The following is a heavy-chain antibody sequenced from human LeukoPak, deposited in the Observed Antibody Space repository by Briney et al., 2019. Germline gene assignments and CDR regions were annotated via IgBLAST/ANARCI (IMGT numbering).Heavy chain of an antibody. Sequence: SETLSLTCTVSGGSISGYYWSWIRQPPGKGLEWIGEINHSGSTNYNPSLKSRVTISVDTSKNQFSLKLSSVTAADTAVYYCARGKAYYDFWSGYLHWFDPWGQGTLVTVSS. D-gene: IGHD3-3*01. J-gene: IGHJ5*02. CDR2: INHSGST. CDR3: ARGKAYYDFWSGYLHWFDP. CDR1: GGSISGYY. V-gene: IGHV4-34*01.